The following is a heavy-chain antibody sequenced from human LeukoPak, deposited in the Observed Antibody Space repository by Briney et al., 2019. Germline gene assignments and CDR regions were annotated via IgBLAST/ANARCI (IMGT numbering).Heavy chain of an antibody. CDR3: ARPQQPAAAGHAFDS. V-gene: IGHV3-30-3*01. J-gene: IGHJ4*02. CDR1: GFTFSSYS. CDR2: ISHGGTYK. D-gene: IGHD6-13*01. Sequence: GGSLRLSCAASGFTFSSYSLHWVRQAPGKGLEWVAVISHGGTYKYYADSVKGRFTISRDSSKNTLYLQMNTLRPEDTAMYYCARPQQPAAAGHAFDSWGQGTLVTVSS.